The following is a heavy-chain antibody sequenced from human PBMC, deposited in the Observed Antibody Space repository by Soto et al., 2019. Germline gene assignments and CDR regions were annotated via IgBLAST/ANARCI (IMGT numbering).Heavy chain of an antibody. CDR2: INPNSGGT. D-gene: IGHD3-10*01. Sequence: ASVKVSCKASGYTFTGYYMHWVRQAPGQGLEWMGWINPNSGGTNYAQKFQGWVTMTRVTSISTAYMELSRLRSDDTAVYYCARGGGRRMLWFGETNYYYYGMDVWGQGTTVTVSS. CDR3: ARGGGRRMLWFGETNYYYYGMDV. V-gene: IGHV1-2*04. CDR1: GYTFTGYY. J-gene: IGHJ6*02.